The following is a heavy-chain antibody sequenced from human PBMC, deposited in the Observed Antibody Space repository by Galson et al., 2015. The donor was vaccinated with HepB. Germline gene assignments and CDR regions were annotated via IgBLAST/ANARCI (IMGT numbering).Heavy chain of an antibody. J-gene: IGHJ4*02. D-gene: IGHD3-9*01. CDR2: ISSSGSTI. CDR1: GFTFSDYY. V-gene: IGHV3-11*01. Sequence: SLRLSCAASGFTFSDYYMSWIRQAPGKGLEWVSYISSSGSTIYYADSVKGRFTISRDNAKNSLYLQMNSLRAEDTAVYSCARAGEYDILTGYYSPMDYWGQGTLVTVSS. CDR3: ARAGEYDILTGYYSPMDY.